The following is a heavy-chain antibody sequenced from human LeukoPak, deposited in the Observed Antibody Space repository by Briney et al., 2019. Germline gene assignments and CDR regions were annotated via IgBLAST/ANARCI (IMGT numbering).Heavy chain of an antibody. CDR1: GYMFSSYY. CDR3: TRTRDYFATTRYFDY. J-gene: IGHJ4*02. V-gene: IGHV1-18*01. CDR2: ISGYNAKT. Sequence: ASVKVSCKASGYMFSSYYMTWVRQAPGQGLERMGWISGYNAKTNYAQKFQGRVTMTTDTSTRTAYLELRSLSSDDTAVYYCTRTRDYFATTRYFDYWGQGTLVTVSS. D-gene: IGHD1-26*01.